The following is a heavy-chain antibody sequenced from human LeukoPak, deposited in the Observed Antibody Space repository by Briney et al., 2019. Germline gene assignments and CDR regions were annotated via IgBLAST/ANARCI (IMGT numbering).Heavy chain of an antibody. CDR3: ARARYYYDSSGYLYFDY. J-gene: IGHJ4*02. V-gene: IGHV4-59*01. Sequence: SETLSLTCTVSGGSISGYYWSWIRQPPGKGLECVGYIFYSGSTNYNPSLRSRVIISVVTSKNQFSLKLSSVTAADTAVYYCARARYYYDSSGYLYFDYWGQKTL. D-gene: IGHD3-22*01. CDR2: IFYSGST. CDR1: GGSISGYY.